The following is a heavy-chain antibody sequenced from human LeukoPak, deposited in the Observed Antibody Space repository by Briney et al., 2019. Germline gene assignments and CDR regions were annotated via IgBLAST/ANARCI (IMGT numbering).Heavy chain of an antibody. CDR2: LYRTGST. J-gene: IGHJ4*02. Sequence: PSETLSLTCTVSGDSISSTMSYWGWIRQPPGKGLEWIANLYRTGSTYSNPSLKSRITISVDASKNHFSLNLTSVTAADTGVYYCARVSAGRGKSLYRGAFDYWGQGTLVTVSS. V-gene: IGHV4-39*02. CDR3: ARVSAGRGKSLYRGAFDY. CDR1: GDSISSTMSY. D-gene: IGHD3-10*01.